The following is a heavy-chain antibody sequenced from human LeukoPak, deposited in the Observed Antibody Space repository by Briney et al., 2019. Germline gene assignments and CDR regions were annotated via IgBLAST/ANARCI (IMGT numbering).Heavy chain of an antibody. CDR3: ARVFRTPSIAVAGGGYYYYGMDV. CDR2: IYSGGST. Sequence: PGGSLRLSCAASGFTVSSNYMSWVRQAPGKGLEWVSVIYSGGSTYYADSVKGRFTISRDNSKNTLYLQMNSLRAEDTAVYYCARVFRTPSIAVAGGGYYYYGMDVWGQGTTVTVSS. V-gene: IGHV3-53*01. CDR1: GFTVSSNY. J-gene: IGHJ6*02. D-gene: IGHD6-19*01.